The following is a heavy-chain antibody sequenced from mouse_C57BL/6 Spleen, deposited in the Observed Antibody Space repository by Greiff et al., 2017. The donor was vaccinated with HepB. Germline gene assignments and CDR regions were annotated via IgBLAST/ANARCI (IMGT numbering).Heavy chain of an antibody. CDR2: ISSGGSYT. CDR1: GFTFSSYG. D-gene: IGHD1-1*01. Sequence: EVQVVESGGDLVKPGGSLKLSCAASGFTFSSYGMSWVRQTPDKRLEWVATISSGGSYTYYPDSVKGRFTISRDNAKNTLYLQMSSLKSEDTAMYYCARPYGSDWYFDVWGTGTTVTVSS. V-gene: IGHV5-6*01. CDR3: ARPYGSDWYFDV. J-gene: IGHJ1*03.